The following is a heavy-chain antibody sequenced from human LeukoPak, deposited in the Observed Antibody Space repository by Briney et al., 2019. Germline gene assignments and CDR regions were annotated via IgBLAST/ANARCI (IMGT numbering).Heavy chain of an antibody. D-gene: IGHD3-16*02. V-gene: IGHV4-38-2*02. Sequence: SETLSLTCTVSGYSISNGYYWGWIRQPPGKGLEWIGSIDHSGSTYYNPSLKSRVTISVDTSKNQFSLKLSSVTAADTAVYYCARVQRGELSLFDYWGQGTLVTVSS. J-gene: IGHJ4*02. CDR3: ARVQRGELSLFDY. CDR2: IDHSGST. CDR1: GYSISNGYY.